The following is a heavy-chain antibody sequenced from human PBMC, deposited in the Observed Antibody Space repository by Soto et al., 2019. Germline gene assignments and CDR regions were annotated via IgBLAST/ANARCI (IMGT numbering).Heavy chain of an antibody. J-gene: IGHJ6*03. CDR1: GFTFSSYA. D-gene: IGHD3-16*01. CDR3: AKGGGRGNYYYMDV. Sequence: EVQLLESGGGLVQPGGSLRLSCAASGFTFSSYAMSWVRQAPGKGLEWVSAISAGGGSTYYPDSVKGRVTISRDNSKNTLNLQMNSLRAEDTAVYYCAKGGGRGNYYYMDVWGKGTTVTVSS. V-gene: IGHV3-23*01. CDR2: ISAGGGST.